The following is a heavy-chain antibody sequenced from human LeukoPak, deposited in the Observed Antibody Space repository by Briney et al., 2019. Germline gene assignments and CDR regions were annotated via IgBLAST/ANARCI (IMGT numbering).Heavy chain of an antibody. Sequence: SETLSLTCSVSGGSISSYYWSWIRQPPGKGLEWIGYIYYSGSTKYNPSLKSRVTISIDTPKNQISLKLSSVTAADTAVYYCARLVTVTTGDYFDYWGQGNLVTVSS. CDR2: IYYSGST. D-gene: IGHD4-17*01. CDR3: ARLVTVTTGDYFDY. V-gene: IGHV4-59*01. CDR1: GGSISSYY. J-gene: IGHJ4*02.